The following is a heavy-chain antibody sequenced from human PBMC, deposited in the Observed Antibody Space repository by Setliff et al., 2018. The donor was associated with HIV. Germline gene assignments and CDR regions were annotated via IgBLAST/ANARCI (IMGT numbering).Heavy chain of an antibody. D-gene: IGHD3-3*01. Sequence: ASVKVSCKASGYTFTSYGISWVRQAPGQGLEWMGWISAYNGNTNYAQKLQGRVTMTTDTSTNTAYMELSNLRSEDTAVYYCARDPLRISDRFNFYFGMDVWGQGTTVTVSS. V-gene: IGHV1-18*01. CDR2: ISAYNGNT. J-gene: IGHJ6*02. CDR1: GYTFTSYG. CDR3: ARDPLRISDRFNFYFGMDV.